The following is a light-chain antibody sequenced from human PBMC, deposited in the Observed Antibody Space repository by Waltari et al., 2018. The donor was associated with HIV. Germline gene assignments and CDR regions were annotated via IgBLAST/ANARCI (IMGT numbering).Light chain of an antibody. CDR3: QQHCSTPWT. J-gene: IGKJ1*01. CDR1: QNILDISNNKNS. V-gene: IGKV4-1*01. Sequence: DIVMTQSPDSLAVSVGERATINCKSSQNILDISNNKNSLTWYQQKPGQSPKLLMYWASTRESGVPDRVRGSGSGTDFTLTISSLQAEDVAVYYCQQHCSTPWTFGQGTKVGIK. CDR2: WAS.